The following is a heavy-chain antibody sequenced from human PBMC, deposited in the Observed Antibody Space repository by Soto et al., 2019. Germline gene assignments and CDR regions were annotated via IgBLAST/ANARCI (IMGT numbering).Heavy chain of an antibody. CDR3: ARDATAPLLLWFGELLPYNWFDP. V-gene: IGHV1-46*01. Sequence: ASVKVSCKASGYTFTSYGISWVRQAPGQGLEWMGIINPSGGSTSYAQKFQGRVTMTRDTSTSTVYMELSSLRSEDTAVYYCARDATAPLLLWFGELLPYNWFDPWGQGTLVTVSS. CDR2: INPSGGST. D-gene: IGHD3-10*01. CDR1: GYTFTSYG. J-gene: IGHJ5*02.